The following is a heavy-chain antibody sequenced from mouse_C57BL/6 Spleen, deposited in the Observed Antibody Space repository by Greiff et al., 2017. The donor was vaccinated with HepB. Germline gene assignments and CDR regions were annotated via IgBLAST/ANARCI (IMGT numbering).Heavy chain of an antibody. CDR1: GYTFTSYW. CDR3: AREGGHITTDY. J-gene: IGHJ2*01. CDR2: IHPNSGST. D-gene: IGHD1-1*01. V-gene: IGHV1-64*01. Sequence: VQLQQPGAELVKPGASVKLSCKASGYTFTSYWMHWVKQRPGQGLEWIGMIHPNSGSTNYNEKFKSKATLTVDKSSSTAYMQLSSLTSEDSAVYYCAREGGHITTDYWGQGTTLTVSS.